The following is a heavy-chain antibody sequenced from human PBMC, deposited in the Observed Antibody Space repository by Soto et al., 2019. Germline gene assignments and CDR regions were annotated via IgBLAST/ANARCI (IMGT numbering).Heavy chain of an antibody. CDR3: AREVGAVAGTLYYYYYGMDV. V-gene: IGHV4-59*12. Sequence: SETLSLTCTVSGGSISSYYWSWIRQPPGKGLEWIGYIYYSGSTYYNPSLKSRVTISVDTSKNQFSLKLSSVTAADTAVYYCAREVGAVAGTLYYYYYGMDVWGQGTTVTVSS. D-gene: IGHD6-19*01. J-gene: IGHJ6*02. CDR2: IYYSGST. CDR1: GGSISSYY.